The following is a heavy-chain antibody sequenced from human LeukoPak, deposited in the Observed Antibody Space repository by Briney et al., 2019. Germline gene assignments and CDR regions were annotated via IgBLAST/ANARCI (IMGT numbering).Heavy chain of an antibody. CDR3: STAKFDN. V-gene: IGHV3-48*01. CDR1: GFPLSTYS. J-gene: IGHJ4*02. Sequence: GGSLRLSSAASGFPLSTYSINWVRQAPGKGLEWVSYINIDSITVNYADSVKGRFTTSRDNAKNSLYLQMNSLRAEDTAVYYCSTAKFDNWGQGTLVTVSS. CDR2: INIDSITV.